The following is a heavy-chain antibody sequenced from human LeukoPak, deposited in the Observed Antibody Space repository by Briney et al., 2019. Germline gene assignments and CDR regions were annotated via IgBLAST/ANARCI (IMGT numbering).Heavy chain of an antibody. CDR1: GFTFSSYA. J-gene: IGHJ6*02. V-gene: IGHV3-23*01. CDR3: AKVSGGGLYYDGMDV. Sequence: GGSLRLSCAASGFTFSSYAMSWVRQAPGKGLEWVSAISGSGGSTYYADSVKGRFTISRDNSKNTLYLQMNSLRAEDTAVYYCAKVSGGGLYYDGMDVWGQGTTVTVSS. D-gene: IGHD1-14*01. CDR2: ISGSGGST.